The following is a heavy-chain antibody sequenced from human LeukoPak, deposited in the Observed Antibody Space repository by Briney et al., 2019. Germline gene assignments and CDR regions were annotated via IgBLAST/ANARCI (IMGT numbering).Heavy chain of an antibody. CDR3: AKDTSGIRGWFDY. CDR2: ISWNSGSI. J-gene: IGHJ4*02. D-gene: IGHD3-10*01. V-gene: IGHV3-9*01. CDR1: GFTFDDYA. Sequence: GGSLRLSCAASGFTFDDYAMHWVRQAPGKGLEWVSGISWNSGSIGYADSVKGRFTISRDNAKNSLYLQMNSLRAEDTALYYCAKDTSGIRGWFDYWGQGTLVTVSS.